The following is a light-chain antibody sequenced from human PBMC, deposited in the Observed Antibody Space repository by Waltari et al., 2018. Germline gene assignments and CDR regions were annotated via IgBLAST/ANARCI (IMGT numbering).Light chain of an antibody. Sequence: DIQMTQSPSTLSASVGDRVTITCRASESIGRWLAWYQHKPGTAPKLLIYRTSSLASGVPSSFSGSGSGTDFSLTISSLQPDHFATYYCQPYHSPPWTFGQGTTVEI. CDR2: RTS. CDR1: ESIGRW. J-gene: IGKJ1*01. CDR3: QPYHSPPWT. V-gene: IGKV1-5*03.